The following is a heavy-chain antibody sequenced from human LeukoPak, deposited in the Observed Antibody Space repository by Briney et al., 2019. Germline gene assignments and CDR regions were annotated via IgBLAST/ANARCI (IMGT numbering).Heavy chain of an antibody. D-gene: IGHD5-18*01. CDR3: AKHTRGYSYGYSPDY. J-gene: IGHJ4*02. CDR2: IRYDESNK. V-gene: IGHV3-30*02. CDR1: GFTFSSYG. Sequence: VGPLRFSCAASGFTFSSYGMHWVRQAAGKGLERVAFIRYDESNKYYTDSVKGRFTISRDNSKNTLYLQMNSLRAEDTAVYYCAKHTRGYSYGYSPDYWGQGTLVTVS.